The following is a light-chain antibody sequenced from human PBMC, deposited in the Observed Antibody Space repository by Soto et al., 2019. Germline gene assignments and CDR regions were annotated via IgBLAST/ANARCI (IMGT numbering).Light chain of an antibody. CDR2: AAS. CDR3: QQLYGFPIT. Sequence: DIQLTQSPPFLSVSVGDRVTITCRASQGISNYLAWYQQKPGKAPKLLISAASTLQSGVPSRFSGSGSETEFTLTISSLQPEDFATYYCQQLYGFPITFGQGTRLEIK. CDR1: QGISNY. V-gene: IGKV1-9*01. J-gene: IGKJ5*01.